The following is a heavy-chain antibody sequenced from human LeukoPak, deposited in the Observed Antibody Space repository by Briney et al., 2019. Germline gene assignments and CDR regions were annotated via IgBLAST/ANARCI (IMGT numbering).Heavy chain of an antibody. CDR2: INPNSGGT. J-gene: IGHJ4*02. CDR3: GRVGGGGALCSSTSCYTYYFDY. CDR1: GYTFTGYY. Sequence: ASVKVSCKASGYTFTGYYMHWVRQAPGQGLEWMGWINPNSGGTNYAQKFQGRVTMTRDTSISTAYMELSRLRSDDTAVYYWGRVGGGGALCSSTSCYTYYFDYWGQGTLVTVSS. D-gene: IGHD2-2*01. V-gene: IGHV1-2*02.